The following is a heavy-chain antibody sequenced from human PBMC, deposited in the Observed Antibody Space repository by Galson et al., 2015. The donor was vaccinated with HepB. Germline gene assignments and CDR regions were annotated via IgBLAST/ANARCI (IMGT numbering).Heavy chain of an antibody. V-gene: IGHV6-1*01. CDR2: TYYRSKWYN. J-gene: IGHJ4*02. CDR3: ARSCSGGSCRDYDGNEFDY. D-gene: IGHD2-15*01. CDR1: GDSVSSNIAA. Sequence: CAISGDSVSSNIAAWNWIRQSPSRGLEWLGRTYYRSKWYNDYAVSVKSRITINPDTSKNQFSLQLNSVTPEDTAVYYCARSCSGGSCRDYDGNEFDYWGQGTLVTVSS.